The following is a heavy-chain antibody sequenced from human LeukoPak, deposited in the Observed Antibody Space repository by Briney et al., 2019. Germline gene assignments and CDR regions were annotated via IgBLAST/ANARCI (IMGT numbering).Heavy chain of an antibody. D-gene: IGHD1-26*01. CDR1: GDSISSSHW. V-gene: IGHV4-4*01. Sequence: PETLSLTCAVSGDSISSSHWWSWVRQSPGKGLEWIGEIYHSGNTNYNPSLKSRAAISLDKSSNQFSLRLTSVTAADTAMCFCAREEMPGKFDYWGQGILVTVSS. CDR2: IYHSGNT. J-gene: IGHJ4*02. CDR3: AREEMPGKFDY.